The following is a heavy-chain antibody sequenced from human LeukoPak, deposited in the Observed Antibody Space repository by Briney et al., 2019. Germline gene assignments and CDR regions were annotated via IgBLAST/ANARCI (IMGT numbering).Heavy chain of an antibody. CDR3: ARESVDIVANYFDY. Sequence: PGGSLRLSCAASGFTFSSYAMHWVRQAPGKGLEWMAVISYDGSNKYYADTVKGRFNISRGNSKNTLYLQMNSLRAEDTAVYYCARESVDIVANYFDYWGQGTLVTVSS. CDR2: ISYDGSNK. V-gene: IGHV3-30-3*01. J-gene: IGHJ4*02. D-gene: IGHD5-12*01. CDR1: GFTFSSYA.